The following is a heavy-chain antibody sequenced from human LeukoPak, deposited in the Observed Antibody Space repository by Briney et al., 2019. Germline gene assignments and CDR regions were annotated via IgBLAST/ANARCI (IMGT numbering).Heavy chain of an antibody. CDR3: ARGDPQFRNWFDP. Sequence: ASVKVSCKVSGYTLTELSMHWVRQAPGKGLEWMGGFDPEDGETIYAQKFQGRVTMTEDTSTSTAYMELRSLRSDDTAVYYCARGDPQFRNWFDPWGQGTLVTVSS. CDR1: GYTLTELS. D-gene: IGHD3-10*01. J-gene: IGHJ5*02. CDR2: FDPEDGET. V-gene: IGHV1-24*01.